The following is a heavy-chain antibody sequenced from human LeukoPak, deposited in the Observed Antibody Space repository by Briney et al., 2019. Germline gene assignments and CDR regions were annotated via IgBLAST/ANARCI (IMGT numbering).Heavy chain of an antibody. V-gene: IGHV3-30*02. Sequence: PGRSLRLSCAASGFTFSNYGMHWVRQAPGKGLEWVAFIRYDGSNKYYADSVKGRFTISRDNSKNTLYLQMNSLRAEDTAVYYCAKDPWWPAQGAFDIWGQGTMVTVSS. CDR3: AKDPWWPAQGAFDI. J-gene: IGHJ3*02. D-gene: IGHD2-15*01. CDR1: GFTFSNYG. CDR2: IRYDGSNK.